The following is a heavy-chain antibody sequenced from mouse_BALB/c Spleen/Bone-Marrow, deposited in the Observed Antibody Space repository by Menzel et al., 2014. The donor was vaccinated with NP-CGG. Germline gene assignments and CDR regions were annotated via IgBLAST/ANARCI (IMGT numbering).Heavy chain of an antibody. J-gene: IGHJ3*01. CDR3: ARGGDRYDDWFAY. CDR2: IYPYNGGT. CDR1: GYTFXDYN. D-gene: IGHD2-14*01. V-gene: IGHV1S29*02. Sequence: VQLQQSGPELVKPGASVKISCEASGYTFXDYNMHWVKQSHGKSLEWIGYIYPYNGGTGYNQKFKSKATLTVDNSSSTAYMELRSLTSEDSAVYYCARGGDRYDDWFAYWGQGTLVTVSA.